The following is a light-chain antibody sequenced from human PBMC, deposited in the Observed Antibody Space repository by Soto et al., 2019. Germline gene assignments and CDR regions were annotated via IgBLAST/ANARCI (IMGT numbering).Light chain of an antibody. CDR3: QRYGNSPPYT. J-gene: IGKJ2*01. CDR1: QSVKSNY. V-gene: IGKV3-20*01. CDR2: GAA. Sequence: EIVLTQSPGTLSLSPGERATLSCRASQSVKSNYLAWYQQKPGQAPRLLLFGAANRATGIPDRFSGSGSGTDFTLTISGLEPEDFAVYYCQRYGNSPPYTFGQGTKLEIK.